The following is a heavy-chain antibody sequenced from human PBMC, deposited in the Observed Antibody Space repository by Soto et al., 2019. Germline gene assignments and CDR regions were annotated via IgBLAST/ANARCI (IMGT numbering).Heavy chain of an antibody. Sequence: PGGSLRLSCAASGFTFSSYSMNWVRQAPGKGLEWVSSIISSGGSTYYADSVKGRFTISRHNSKNTLYLQMNSLRAEDTAVYYCARQYCSGGSCYSYFDYWGQGTLVTVSS. CDR1: GFTFSSYS. D-gene: IGHD2-15*01. CDR2: IISSGGST. V-gene: IGHV3-23*01. CDR3: ARQYCSGGSCYSYFDY. J-gene: IGHJ4*02.